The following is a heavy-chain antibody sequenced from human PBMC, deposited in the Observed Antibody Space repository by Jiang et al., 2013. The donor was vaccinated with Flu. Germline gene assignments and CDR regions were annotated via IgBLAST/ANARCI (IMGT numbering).Heavy chain of an antibody. CDR1: GVQVCGRTG. CDR3: VREPPSSIEVADPQGGGDY. D-gene: IGHD5-24*01. CDR2: SILGDSES. V-gene: IGHV5-51*01. Sequence: KISCKGSGVQVCGRTGSAGCARCPERPGVDGESSILGDSESRYSPSFQGQVTISADKSVNSVYLQWSSLKASDTAMYYCVREPPSSIEVADPQGGGDYWGQGTPVTVSS. J-gene: IGHJ4*02.